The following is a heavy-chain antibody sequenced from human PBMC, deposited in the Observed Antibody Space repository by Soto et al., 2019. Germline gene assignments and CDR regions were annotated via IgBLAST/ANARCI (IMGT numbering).Heavy chain of an antibody. CDR3: ARVEGYCSSTSCYNFGWELDAFDI. CDR2: IKQDGSEK. Sequence: GGSLRLSCAASGFTFSSYWMSWVRQAPGKGLEWVANIKQDGSEKYYVDSVKGRFTISRDNAKNSLYLQMNSLRAEDTAVYYCARVEGYCSSTSCYNFGWELDAFDIWGQGTMVTVSS. CDR1: GFTFSSYW. D-gene: IGHD2-2*02. V-gene: IGHV3-7*01. J-gene: IGHJ3*02.